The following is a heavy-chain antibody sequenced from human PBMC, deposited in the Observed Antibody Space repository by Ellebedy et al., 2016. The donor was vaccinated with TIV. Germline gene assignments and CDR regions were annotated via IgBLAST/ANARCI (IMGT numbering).Heavy chain of an antibody. CDR1: GFTFSSYT. Sequence: PGGSLRLSCAASGFTFSSYTMTWVRQSPGKGLEWVSSLSVTSSFVYYVESVKGRFTISRDKTNNSVDLQMNFLRDEDTAVYYCARVNVVRQYGMDVWGPGTTVTVSS. D-gene: IGHD2/OR15-2a*01. V-gene: IGHV3-21*06. CDR2: LSVTSSFV. CDR3: ARVNVVRQYGMDV. J-gene: IGHJ6*02.